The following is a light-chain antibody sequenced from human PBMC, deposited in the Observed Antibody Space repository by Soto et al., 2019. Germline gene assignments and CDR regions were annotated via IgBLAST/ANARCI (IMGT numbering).Light chain of an antibody. CDR1: QSISSH. Sequence: EIVLTQSPATLSLSPGERATLSCRASQSISSHLAWYQPKPGQAPRLLMYDVSNRATDIPARFSGSGSGTDFTLTISSLEPEDFGVYYCQQRPNWPLTFGGGTKVEIK. V-gene: IGKV3-11*01. CDR3: QQRPNWPLT. CDR2: DVS. J-gene: IGKJ4*01.